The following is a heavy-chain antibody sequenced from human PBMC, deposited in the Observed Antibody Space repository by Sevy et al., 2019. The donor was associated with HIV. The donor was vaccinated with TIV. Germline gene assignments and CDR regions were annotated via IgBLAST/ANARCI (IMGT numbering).Heavy chain of an antibody. CDR1: GFTFGNYA. V-gene: IGHV3-23*01. D-gene: IGHD3-22*01. CDR2: IFRSGDIT. CDR3: AGARYDSSGSFHASDI. J-gene: IGHJ3*02. Sequence: GGSLRLSCAGSGFTFGNYAMNWVRQAPGKGLEWVSTIFRSGDITYYADSVKGRFTISRDNSRNTLFLQMQSLRAEDTAVYYCAGARYDSSGSFHASDIWGQGTMVTVSS.